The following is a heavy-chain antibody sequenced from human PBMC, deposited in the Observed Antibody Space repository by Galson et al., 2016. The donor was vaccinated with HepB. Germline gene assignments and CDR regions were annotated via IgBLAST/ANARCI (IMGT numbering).Heavy chain of an antibody. V-gene: IGHV1-2*02. CDR1: GYMFTGHY. CDR3: ARVFRDQNWHYYFDY. CDR2: IKPDSGAT. D-gene: IGHD1-7*01. J-gene: IGHJ4*02. Sequence: SVKVSCKASGYMFTGHYIHWVRQAPGQGLEWMGWIKPDSGATDYAQKFRDRVTMTRDTSISAAYMELSRLGYDDTAVYYCARVFRDQNWHYYFDYWGQGALVTVSP.